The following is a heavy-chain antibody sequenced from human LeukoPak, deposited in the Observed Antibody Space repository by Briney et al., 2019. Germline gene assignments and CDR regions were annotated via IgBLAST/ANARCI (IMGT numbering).Heavy chain of an antibody. D-gene: IGHD3-16*01. J-gene: IGHJ5*02. CDR1: GFTLTDYF. V-gene: IGHV1-2*02. CDR3: ARRADRGMNGNRPWFDP. Sequence: ASVKVSCKPSGFTLTDYFMHWVRQAPGQGLEWLGYINPNSGGTKYAQKFQGRVTMTRDTSSSTHYMELSGLTSDDTAAYYCARRADRGMNGNRPWFDPWGQGTLVTVSS. CDR2: INPNSGGT.